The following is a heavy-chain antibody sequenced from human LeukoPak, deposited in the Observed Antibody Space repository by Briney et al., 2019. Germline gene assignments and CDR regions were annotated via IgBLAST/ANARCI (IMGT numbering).Heavy chain of an antibody. V-gene: IGHV3-21*04. J-gene: IGHJ4*02. CDR2: ISSSSSYI. Sequence: GGSLRLSCAASGFTFSSYSMNWVRQAPGKGLEWVSSISSSSSYIYYADSVKGRFTISRDNAKNSLYLQMNSLRAEDTALYYCAKGTMIVVVSQGDYFDYWGQGTLVAVSS. CDR1: GFTFSSYS. D-gene: IGHD3-22*01. CDR3: AKGTMIVVVSQGDYFDY.